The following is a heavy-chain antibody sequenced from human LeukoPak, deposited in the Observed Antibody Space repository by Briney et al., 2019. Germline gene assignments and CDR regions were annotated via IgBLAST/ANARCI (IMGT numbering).Heavy chain of an antibody. CDR1: GGSISSYY. D-gene: IGHD2-21*02. Sequence: SEILSLTCTVSGGSISSYYWSWIRQPPGKGLEWIGEINHSGSTNYNPSLKSRVTISVDTSKNQFSLKLSSVTAADTAVYYCARGRAPTVRWGQGTLVTVSS. V-gene: IGHV4-34*01. CDR2: INHSGST. CDR3: ARGRAPTVR. J-gene: IGHJ4*02.